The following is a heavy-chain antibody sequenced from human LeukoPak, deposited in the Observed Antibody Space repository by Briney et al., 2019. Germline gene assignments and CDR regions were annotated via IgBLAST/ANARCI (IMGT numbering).Heavy chain of an antibody. CDR3: AKSAPGYSSGWYGDDY. D-gene: IGHD6-19*01. CDR2: ISGSGGST. CDR1: GFTFTSYA. V-gene: IGHV3-23*01. J-gene: IGHJ4*02. Sequence: PGGSLRLSCAASGFTFTSYAMNWVRQAPGKGLEWVSAISGSGGSTYYADSVKGRFTISRDNSKNTLYLQMNSLRAEDTAVYYCAKSAPGYSSGWYGDDYWGQGTLVTVSS.